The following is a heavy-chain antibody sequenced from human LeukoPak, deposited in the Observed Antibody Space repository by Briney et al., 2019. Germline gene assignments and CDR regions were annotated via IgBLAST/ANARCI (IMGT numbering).Heavy chain of an antibody. Sequence: GRSLRLSCAASGFTFSSYTMNWVRQAPGKGLEWVALISYDGSNKYYADSVKGRFTISRDNSKNTLYLQMNSLRAEDTAVYYCARVFYYGSGISDYYFDQWGQGTLVTVSS. CDR1: GFTFSSYT. D-gene: IGHD3-10*01. CDR2: ISYDGSNK. CDR3: ARVFYYGSGISDYYFDQ. J-gene: IGHJ4*02. V-gene: IGHV3-30-3*01.